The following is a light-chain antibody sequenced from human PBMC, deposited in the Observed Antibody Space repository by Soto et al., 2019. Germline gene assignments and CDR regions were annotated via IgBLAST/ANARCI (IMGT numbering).Light chain of an antibody. Sequence: DIQMTQSPSSLSASVGDRVTITCRASQSVGSLLNWFQQRPGIAPKLLLYAASTLQSGAPSRFSGSGAGTDFTLIISSLQPEDFATYYCQQSYSLPYTFGQGTKLEI. CDR1: QSVGSL. V-gene: IGKV1-39*01. J-gene: IGKJ2*01. CDR3: QQSYSLPYT. CDR2: AAS.